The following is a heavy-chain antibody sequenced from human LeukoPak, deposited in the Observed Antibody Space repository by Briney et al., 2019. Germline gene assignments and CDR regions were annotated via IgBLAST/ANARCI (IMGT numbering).Heavy chain of an antibody. CDR3: ARDRPYYDFWSGINQDY. V-gene: IGHV3-74*01. CDR2: INSDGSST. J-gene: IGHJ4*02. D-gene: IGHD3-3*01. Sequence: GGSLRLSCAASGFTFSSYWMHWVRQAPGKGLVWASRINSDGSSTSYADSVKGRFTISRDNAKNTLYLQMNSLRAEDTAVYYCARDRPYYDFWSGINQDYWGQGTLVTVSS. CDR1: GFTFSSYW.